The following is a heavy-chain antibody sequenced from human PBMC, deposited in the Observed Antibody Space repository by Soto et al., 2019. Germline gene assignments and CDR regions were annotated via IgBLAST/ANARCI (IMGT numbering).Heavy chain of an antibody. Sequence: SETLSLTCAVSGGSISGTTYSWSWIRQPPGKGLEWIGYIYDSGNTYYNPSLKSQFSISVDRSKNQFSLKLSSVTAADMAVYYCARGQGAAAGHSNFDYWGQGALVPSPQ. V-gene: IGHV4-30-2*01. CDR3: ARGQGAAAGHSNFDY. J-gene: IGHJ4*02. D-gene: IGHD6-13*01. CDR2: IYDSGNT. CDR1: GGSISGTTYS.